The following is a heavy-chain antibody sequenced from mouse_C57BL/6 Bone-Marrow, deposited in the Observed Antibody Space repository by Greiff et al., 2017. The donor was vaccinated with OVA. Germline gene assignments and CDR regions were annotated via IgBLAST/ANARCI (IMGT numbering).Heavy chain of an antibody. J-gene: IGHJ2*01. CDR3: ARSLPGRGYYFDY. Sequence: VQLQESGAELVKPGASVKLSCKASGYTFTSYWMHWVKQRPGQGLEWIGMIHPNSGSTNYNEKFKSKATLTVDKSSSTAYMQLSSLTSEDSAVYYCARSLPGRGYYFDYWGQGTTLTVSS. CDR2: IHPNSGST. V-gene: IGHV1-64*01. CDR1: GYTFTSYW.